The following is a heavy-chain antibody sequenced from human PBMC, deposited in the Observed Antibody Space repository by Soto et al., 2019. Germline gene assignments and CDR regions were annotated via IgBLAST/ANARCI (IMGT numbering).Heavy chain of an antibody. Sequence: ASVTVSCKASGYTFTGYYMHWVRQAPGQGLEWMGWINPNSGGTNYAQKFQGRVTMTRDTSTSTVYMELSSLRSEDTAGYYCARDFSGPMDYWGRGTLVTVSS. D-gene: IGHD3-10*01. J-gene: IGHJ4*02. V-gene: IGHV1-2*02. CDR3: ARDFSGPMDY. CDR1: GYTFTGYY. CDR2: INPNSGGT.